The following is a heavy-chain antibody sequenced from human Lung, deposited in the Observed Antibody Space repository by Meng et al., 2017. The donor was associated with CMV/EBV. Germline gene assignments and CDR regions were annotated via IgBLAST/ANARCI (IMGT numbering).Heavy chain of an antibody. J-gene: IGHJ6*04. Sequence: ASVKVSCKASGYTFTSYDINWVRQATGQGLEWMGWMNPNSGNTGYAQKFQGRVTMTRNTSISTAYMELSSLRSEDTAVYYCARGLNGGLRFLEWLLRPYYYGMDVWGKGPRVTVSS. CDR1: GYTFTSYD. V-gene: IGHV1-8*01. D-gene: IGHD3-3*01. CDR3: ARGLNGGLRFLEWLLRPYYYGMDV. CDR2: MNPNSGNT.